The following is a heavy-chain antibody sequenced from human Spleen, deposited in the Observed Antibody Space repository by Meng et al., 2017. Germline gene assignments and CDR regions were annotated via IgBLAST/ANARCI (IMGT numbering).Heavy chain of an antibody. CDR2: IYHSGST. D-gene: IGHD3-22*01. J-gene: IGHJ4*02. Sequence: QVQLEESGPGLVKPSGTLSLTCGVSGGSISSSNWWTWVRQPPGKGLEWIGEIYHSGSTNYSPSLKSRVTLSVDKSKNQFSLKLRSVTAADTAVYYCARLILDSSGYYYIMDYWGQRTLVTVSS. CDR3: ARLILDSSGYYYIMDY. V-gene: IGHV4-4*02. CDR1: GGSISSSNW.